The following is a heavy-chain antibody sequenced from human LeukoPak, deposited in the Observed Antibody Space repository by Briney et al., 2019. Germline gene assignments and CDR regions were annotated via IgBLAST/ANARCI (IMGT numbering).Heavy chain of an antibody. V-gene: IGHV4-34*01. J-gene: IGHJ6*03. CDR2: INPRGST. CDR1: GGSFSSHY. Sequence: SETLSLTCGVSGGSFSSHYWTWIRQPPGKGLEWIGEINPRGSTNYNPSLESRVTVSADTSRNQLSLSLTSVTAADSALYFCARGLRQGSAWLWGPKEKSYQYMDVWGTGTTV. CDR3: ARGLRQGSAWLWGPKEKSYQYMDV. D-gene: IGHD6-19*01.